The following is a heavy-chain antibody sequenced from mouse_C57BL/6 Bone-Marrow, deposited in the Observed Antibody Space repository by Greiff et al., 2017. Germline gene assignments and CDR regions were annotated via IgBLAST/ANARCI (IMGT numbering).Heavy chain of an antibody. J-gene: IGHJ2*01. CDR1: GYAFTNYL. Sequence: VQLQQSGAELVRPGTSVKVSCKASGYAFTNYLIEWVKQRPGQGLEWIGVINPGSGGTNYNEKFKGKATLTADTSSSTAYMQLSSLTSEDSAVYFCARKDYYGSSYFDYWGQGTTLTVSS. CDR2: INPGSGGT. D-gene: IGHD1-1*01. CDR3: ARKDYYGSSYFDY. V-gene: IGHV1-54*01.